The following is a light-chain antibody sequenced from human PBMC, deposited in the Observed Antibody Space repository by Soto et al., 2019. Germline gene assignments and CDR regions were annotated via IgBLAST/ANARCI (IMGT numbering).Light chain of an antibody. CDR2: ANS. CDR3: QSYDSSLNDVV. CDR1: SSNIGATSH. J-gene: IGLJ2*01. V-gene: IGLV1-40*01. Sequence: QAVVTQPPSVSGAPGQRVTISCTGSSSNIGATSHVHWYQHLPGTAPKLLIYANSNRPSGVPDRFSGSKSGTSASLAITGLQAEDEADYYCQSYDSSLNDVVFGGGTKVTVL.